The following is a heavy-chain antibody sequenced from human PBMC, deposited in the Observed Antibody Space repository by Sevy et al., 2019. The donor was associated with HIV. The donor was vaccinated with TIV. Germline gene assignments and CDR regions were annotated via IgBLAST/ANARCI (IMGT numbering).Heavy chain of an antibody. CDR3: SSPRYCGGGSCYRDAFDI. V-gene: IGHV3-23*01. D-gene: IGHD2-15*01. J-gene: IGHJ3*02. Sequence: GGSLRLSCAASGFTFSSYAMSWVRQAPGKGLEWVSAISGSGGSTYYADSVKGRFTISRDNSKNTLYLQMNSLRAEDTAVYYCSSPRYCGGGSCYRDAFDIWGQGTMVTVSS. CDR1: GFTFSSYA. CDR2: ISGSGGST.